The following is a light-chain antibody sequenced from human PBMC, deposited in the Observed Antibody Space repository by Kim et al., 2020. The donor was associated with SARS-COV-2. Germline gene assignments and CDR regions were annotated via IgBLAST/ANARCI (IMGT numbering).Light chain of an antibody. CDR3: QQYATSPRT. CDR2: GAS. CDR1: QSVSSNY. J-gene: IGKJ1*01. Sequence: PGERATLSCRASQSVSSNYLAWYQQKPGQAPRLLVYGASSRATGIPDRFSGSGSGTDFTLTISRLEPEDFAVYFCQQYATSPRTFGQGTKVDIK. V-gene: IGKV3-20*01.